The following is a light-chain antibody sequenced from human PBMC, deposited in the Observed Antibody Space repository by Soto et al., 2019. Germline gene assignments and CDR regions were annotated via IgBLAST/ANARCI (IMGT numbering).Light chain of an antibody. V-gene: IGLV2-8*01. CDR1: SSDVGGYNF. Sequence: QSALTQPPSASGSPGQSVTISCTGTSSDVGGYNFVSWYQHHPGKAPKLMIYEVSKRPSGVPDRFSGSKSGNTASLTVSGLQAEDEADYYCSSYAGSNTYVFGTGTQVTVL. CDR3: SSYAGSNTYV. J-gene: IGLJ1*01. CDR2: EVS.